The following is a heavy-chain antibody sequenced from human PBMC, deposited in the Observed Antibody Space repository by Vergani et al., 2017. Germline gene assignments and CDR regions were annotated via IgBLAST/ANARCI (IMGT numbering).Heavy chain of an antibody. CDR2: IYYSGST. J-gene: IGHJ4*02. D-gene: IGHD2-2*01. CDR1: GGSISSGDYY. Sequence: QVQLQESGPGLVKPSQTLSLTCTVSGGSISSGDYYWSWIRQPPGKGLEWIGYIYYSGSTYYNPSLKSRVTISVDTSKNQFSLKLSSVTAADTAVYYCAVQPRIVVVPAANRVNYWGQGTLVTVSS. CDR3: AVQPRIVVVPAANRVNY. V-gene: IGHV4-30-4*08.